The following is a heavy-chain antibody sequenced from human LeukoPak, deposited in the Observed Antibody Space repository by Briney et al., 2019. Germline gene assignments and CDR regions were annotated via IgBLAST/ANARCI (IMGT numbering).Heavy chain of an antibody. CDR2: IRYDGNNK. Sequence: PGGSLRLSCVASGFIFSSYGMHWVRQAPGKGLEWVAFIRYDGNNKYYADSVKGRFTISRDNSNNTLYLQMNSLRAEDTAVYYCVKDGGGWLQLSFDYWGQGTLVTVSS. D-gene: IGHD5-24*01. CDR1: GFIFSSYG. V-gene: IGHV3-30*02. J-gene: IGHJ4*02. CDR3: VKDGGGWLQLSFDY.